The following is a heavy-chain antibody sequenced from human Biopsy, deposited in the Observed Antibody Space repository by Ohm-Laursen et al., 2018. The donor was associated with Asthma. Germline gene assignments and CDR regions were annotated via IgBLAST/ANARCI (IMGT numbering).Heavy chain of an antibody. V-gene: IGHV3-30*01. CDR1: GFSFSNFA. Sequence: SLILSCAAFGFSFSNFAIHWVRQAPGKGLEWVGVISKDASTQDYADSVKGRFTMARDNSKNTLDLQMNSLREEDTAVYYCVRDGTDDAFDIWGQGTVVSVSS. CDR2: ISKDASTQ. D-gene: IGHD1-1*01. J-gene: IGHJ3*02. CDR3: VRDGTDDAFDI.